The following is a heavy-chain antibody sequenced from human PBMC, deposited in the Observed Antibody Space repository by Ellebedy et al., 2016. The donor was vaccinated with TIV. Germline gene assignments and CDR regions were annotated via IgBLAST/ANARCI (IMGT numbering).Heavy chain of an antibody. CDR3: ARSMITFGGVIVKLPPGGFDP. CDR1: GFSLSTSGMC. J-gene: IGHJ5*02. Sequence: SGPTLVXPTQTLTLTCTFSGFSLSTSGMCVSWIRQPPGKALEWLAVIDWDDDKYYSTSLKTRLTISKDTSKNQVVLTMTNMDPVDTATYYCARSMITFGGVIVKLPPGGFDPWGQGTLVTVSS. V-gene: IGHV2-70*01. CDR2: IDWDDDK. D-gene: IGHD3-16*02.